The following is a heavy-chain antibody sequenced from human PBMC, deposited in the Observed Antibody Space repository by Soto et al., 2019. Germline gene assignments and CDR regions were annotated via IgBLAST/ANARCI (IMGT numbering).Heavy chain of an antibody. CDR1: GGTFSSYA. V-gene: IGHV1-69*01. CDR3: ARGRYFLRGYSGYDRFDY. D-gene: IGHD5-12*01. J-gene: IGHJ4*02. CDR2: IIPIFGTA. Sequence: QVQLVQSGAEVKKPGSSVKVSCKASGGTFSSYAISWVRQAPGQGLEWMGGIIPIFGTANYAQKFQGRVTITADESTSTAYMELSSLRSEDTAVYYCARGRYFLRGYSGYDRFDYWGQGTLVTVSS.